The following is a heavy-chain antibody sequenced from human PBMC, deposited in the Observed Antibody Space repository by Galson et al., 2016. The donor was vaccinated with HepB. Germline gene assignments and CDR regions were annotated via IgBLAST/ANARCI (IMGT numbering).Heavy chain of an antibody. V-gene: IGHV3-30*18. D-gene: IGHD2-15*01. J-gene: IGHJ4*02. CDR1: GFTFSNYD. CDR2: ISYDGSNK. Sequence: SLRLSCAASGFTFSNYDMHWVRQAPGKGLEWVAVISYDGSNKYYADSVKGRFAISRDNSKNTLFLQMNSLGPEDTAVYYCVKGYRRWWWSTETYFDYWGQGTLVTVSS. CDR3: VKGYRRWWWSTETYFDY.